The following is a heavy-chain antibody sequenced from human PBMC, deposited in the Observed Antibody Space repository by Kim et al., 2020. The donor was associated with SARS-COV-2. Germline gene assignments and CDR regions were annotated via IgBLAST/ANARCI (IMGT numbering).Heavy chain of an antibody. Sequence: ASVKVSCKVSGYTLTELSMHWVRQAPGKGLEWMGGFDPEDGETIYAQKFQGRVTMTEDTSTDTAYMELSSLRSEDTAVYYCATGRAASGYYYYYGMDVWGQGTTVTVSS. CDR2: FDPEDGET. D-gene: IGHD6-13*01. V-gene: IGHV1-24*01. J-gene: IGHJ6*02. CDR3: ATGRAASGYYYYYGMDV. CDR1: GYTLTELS.